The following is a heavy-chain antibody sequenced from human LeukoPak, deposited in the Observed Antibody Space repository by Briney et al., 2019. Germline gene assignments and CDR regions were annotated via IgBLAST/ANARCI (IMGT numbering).Heavy chain of an antibody. V-gene: IGHV3-66*01. D-gene: IGHD6-6*01. CDR1: GFTFSSNW. CDR2: IYSGGST. CDR3: ASSVGDSSSSNWFDP. J-gene: IGHJ5*02. Sequence: GGSLRLSCAASGFTFSSNWMTWVRQAPGKGLEWVSVIYSGGSTYYADSVRGRFIISRDNSKNTLYLQMNSLRVEDTAVYYCASSVGDSSSSNWFDPWGQGTLVTVSS.